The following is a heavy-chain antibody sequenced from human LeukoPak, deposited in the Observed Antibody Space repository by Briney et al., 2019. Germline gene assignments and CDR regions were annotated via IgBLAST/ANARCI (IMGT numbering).Heavy chain of an antibody. D-gene: IGHD6-19*01. V-gene: IGHV3-23*01. CDR2: ISVSGGRT. J-gene: IGHJ4*02. CDR3: ARDQRYSSGWYEDY. Sequence: GGSLRLSCAASGFTFSSYAMSWVRQAPGKGLEWVSSISVSGGRTDYADSVKGRFTISRDNSKNTLYLQMNSLRAEDTAVYYCARDQRYSSGWYEDYWGQGTLVTVSS. CDR1: GFTFSSYA.